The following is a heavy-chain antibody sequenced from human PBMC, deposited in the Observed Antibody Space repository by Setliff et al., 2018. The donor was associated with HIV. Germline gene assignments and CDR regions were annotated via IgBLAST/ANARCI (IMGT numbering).Heavy chain of an antibody. D-gene: IGHD6-13*01. Sequence: ASVKVSCKASGYTFTGYYIHCLRQAPGQGLQGKGRINPKTGETDYAQNFQGRVTLTTDTSIKTAYMELHRLTSDDTAVYLCARGRVRAAAVTGLDWFDFWGQGSLVTVS. V-gene: IGHV1-2*06. CDR2: INPKTGET. CDR1: GYTFTGYY. CDR3: ARGRVRAAAVTGLDWFDF. J-gene: IGHJ5*01.